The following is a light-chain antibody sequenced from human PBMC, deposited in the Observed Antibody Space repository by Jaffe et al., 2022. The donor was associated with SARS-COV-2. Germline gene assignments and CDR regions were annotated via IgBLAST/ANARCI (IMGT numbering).Light chain of an antibody. CDR2: AVN. J-gene: IGLJ1*01. Sequence: QSALTQPASVSGSPGQSITISCTGTSSDVGGYNYVSWYQQLPGKAPKLIIYAVNKRPSGVSNRFSGSKSGNTASLTISGLQAEDEADHYCSSYTYFSTHVFGTGTKVTVL. CDR1: SSDVGGYNY. CDR3: SSYTYFSTHV. V-gene: IGLV2-14*03.